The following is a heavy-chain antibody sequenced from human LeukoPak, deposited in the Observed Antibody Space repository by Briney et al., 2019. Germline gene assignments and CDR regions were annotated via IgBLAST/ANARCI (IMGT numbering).Heavy chain of an antibody. CDR3: AKDRRDGYNGRTPFDY. CDR1: GFTFSGYA. J-gene: IGHJ4*02. Sequence: GSLRLSCAASGFTFSGYAMSWVRQAPGKGLEWVSAISGSGGSTYYADSVKGRFTISRDNSKNTLYLQMNSLRAEDTAVYYCAKDRRDGYNGRTPFDYWGQGTLVTVSS. V-gene: IGHV3-23*01. CDR2: ISGSGGST. D-gene: IGHD5-24*01.